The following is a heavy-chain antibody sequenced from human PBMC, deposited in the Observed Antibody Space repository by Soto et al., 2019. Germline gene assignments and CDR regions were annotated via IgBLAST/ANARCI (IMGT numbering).Heavy chain of an antibody. V-gene: IGHV3-7*01. Sequence: GGSLRLSCAASGFTFSSYWMSWVRQAPGKGLEWVANIKQDGSEKYYVDSVKGRFTISRDNAKNSLYLQMNSLRAEDTAVYYCARGQDYSRESWWFDPWGQGTLVTVSS. CDR2: IKQDGSEK. J-gene: IGHJ5*02. D-gene: IGHD4-4*01. CDR1: GFTFSSYW. CDR3: ARGQDYSRESWWFDP.